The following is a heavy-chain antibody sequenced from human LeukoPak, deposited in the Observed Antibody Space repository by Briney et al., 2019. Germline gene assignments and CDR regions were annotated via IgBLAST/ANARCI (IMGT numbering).Heavy chain of an antibody. J-gene: IGHJ4*02. CDR3: ARDRGGGFDY. Sequence: GGSLRLSCVASGFTFRSYWMHWVRQVPGKGLVWVSRINGDGSSTAYVDSVKGRFTISRDNAKNSLYLQMNSLRAEDTAVYYCARDRGGGFDYWGQGTLVTVSS. CDR2: INGDGSST. V-gene: IGHV3-74*01. D-gene: IGHD3-16*01. CDR1: GFTFRSYW.